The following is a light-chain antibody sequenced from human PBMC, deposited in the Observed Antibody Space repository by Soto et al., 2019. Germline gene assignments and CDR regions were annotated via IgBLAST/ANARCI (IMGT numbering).Light chain of an antibody. Sequence: EIVLTQSLGTLSLSPGERATLSCRASQSVINSYLAWYQQKPGQSPRLLIYGAYKRATGIPDRFSGSGSGTDFTLTISSLEPEDFAVYYCQQRSNWPITFGQGTRLEIK. V-gene: IGKV3D-20*02. CDR3: QQRSNWPIT. CDR2: GAY. CDR1: QSVINSY. J-gene: IGKJ5*01.